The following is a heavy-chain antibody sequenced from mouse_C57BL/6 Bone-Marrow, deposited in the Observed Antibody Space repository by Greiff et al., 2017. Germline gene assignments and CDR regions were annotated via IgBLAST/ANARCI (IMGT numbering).Heavy chain of an antibody. CDR3: ARLRGFAY. CDR1: GFTFSDYY. CDR2: ISNGGGST. D-gene: IGHD1-1*01. J-gene: IGHJ3*01. V-gene: IGHV5-12*01. Sequence: EVMLVESGGGLVQPGGSLKLSCAASGFTFSDYYMYWVRQTPEKRLEWVAYISNGGGSTYYPDTVKGRFTISRDNAKNTLYLQMSRLKSEDTAMYYCARLRGFAYWGQGTLVTVSA.